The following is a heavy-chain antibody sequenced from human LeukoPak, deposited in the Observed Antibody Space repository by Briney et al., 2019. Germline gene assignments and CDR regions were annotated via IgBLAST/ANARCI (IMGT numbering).Heavy chain of an antibody. Sequence: GGSLRLSCAASGFTFSDYYMSWIRQAPGKGLEWVSYISSSGSTIYYADSVKGRFTISRDNSKNTLYLQMNSLRAEDTAVYYCAKVMSVAGPFYGMDVWGQGTTVTVSS. J-gene: IGHJ6*02. CDR3: AKVMSVAGPFYGMDV. D-gene: IGHD6-19*01. CDR2: ISSSGSTI. CDR1: GFTFSDYY. V-gene: IGHV3-11*01.